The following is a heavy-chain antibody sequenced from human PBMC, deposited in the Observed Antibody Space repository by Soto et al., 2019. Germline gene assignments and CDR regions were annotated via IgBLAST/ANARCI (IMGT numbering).Heavy chain of an antibody. Sequence: GGSLRLSCAASGFTFSSYAMHWVRQAPGKGLEWVAVISYDGSNKYYADSVKGRFTISRDNSKNTLYLQMNSLRAEDTAVYYCARSGRGAHYGMDVWGQGTTVTVSS. CDR3: ARSGRGAHYGMDV. D-gene: IGHD3-10*01. V-gene: IGHV3-30-3*01. CDR1: GFTFSSYA. CDR2: ISYDGSNK. J-gene: IGHJ6*02.